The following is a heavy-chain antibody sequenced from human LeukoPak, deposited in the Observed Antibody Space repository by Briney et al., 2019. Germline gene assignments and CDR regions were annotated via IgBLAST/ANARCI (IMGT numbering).Heavy chain of an antibody. D-gene: IGHD3-10*01. CDR1: GGSISSSSYY. Sequence: SETLSLTCTVSGGSISSSSYYWGWIRQPPGKGLEWIGSIYYSGSTYYNPSLKSRVTISVDTSKNQFSLKLSSVTAADTAVYYCARPKHRPYGEFDYWGQGTLVTVSS. V-gene: IGHV4-39*01. J-gene: IGHJ4*02. CDR2: IYYSGST. CDR3: ARPKHRPYGEFDY.